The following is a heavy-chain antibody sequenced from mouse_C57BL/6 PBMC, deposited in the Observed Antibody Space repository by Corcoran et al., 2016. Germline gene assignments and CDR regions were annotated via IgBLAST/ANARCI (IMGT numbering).Heavy chain of an antibody. CDR1: VYTFTDYS. Sequence: EVQLQHSEPELVKPGASVKLSCKASVYTFTDYSMNLVKQSHGKSLEWIVDINPNNGGTSYNQKFTGKATLTVDKSSSTAYMELRSLTSEDSAVYYWASATGPLYYFDYWGQGTTLTVSS. CDR2: INPNNGGT. J-gene: IGHJ2*01. V-gene: IGHV1-26*01. CDR3: ASATGPLYYFDY.